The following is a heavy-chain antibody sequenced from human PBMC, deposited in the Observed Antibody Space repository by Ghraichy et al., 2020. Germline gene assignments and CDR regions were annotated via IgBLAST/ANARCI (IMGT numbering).Heavy chain of an antibody. CDR1: GFTFSYNY. Sequence: LSLTCAASGFTFSYNYMTWVRQAPGKGLEWVSVVYSGDKAYYADPVKGRFTISRDNSKNTLYLQMNSLRAEDTAVYYCARASRGWFDPWGQGTLVTVSS. CDR2: VYSGDKA. V-gene: IGHV3-53*01. J-gene: IGHJ5*02. D-gene: IGHD1-1*01. CDR3: ARASRGWFDP.